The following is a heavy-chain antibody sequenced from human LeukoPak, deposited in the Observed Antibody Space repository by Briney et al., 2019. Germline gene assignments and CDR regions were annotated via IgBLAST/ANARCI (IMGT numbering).Heavy chain of an antibody. CDR2: IYYSGST. J-gene: IGHJ4*02. CDR3: ARDVEAGDY. Sequence: SETLSLTCTVSGGSISSSSYYWGWIRQPPGKGLEWIGSIYYSGSTYYNPSLKSRVTISVDKSKNQFSLKLSSVTAADTAVYYCARDVEAGDYWGQGTLVTVSS. V-gene: IGHV4-39*07. CDR1: GGSISSSSYY.